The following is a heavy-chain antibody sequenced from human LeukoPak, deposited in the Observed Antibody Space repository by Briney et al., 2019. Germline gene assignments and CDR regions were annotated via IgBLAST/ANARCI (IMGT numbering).Heavy chain of an antibody. CDR1: GFTVSSNY. D-gene: IGHD3-3*01. V-gene: IGHV5-51*01. J-gene: IGHJ4*02. CDR2: IYPGDSDT. Sequence: GGPLRLSCAASGFTVSSNYMSWVRQAPGKGLEWMGIIYPGDSDTRYSPSFQGQVTISADKSISTAYLQWSSLKASDTAMYYCASPLSYYDFWSGTGPGYWGQGTLVTVSS. CDR3: ASPLSYYDFWSGTGPGY.